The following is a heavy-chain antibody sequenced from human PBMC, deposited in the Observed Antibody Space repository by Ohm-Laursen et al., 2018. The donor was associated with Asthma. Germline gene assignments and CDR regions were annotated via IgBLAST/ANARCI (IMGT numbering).Heavy chain of an antibody. Sequence: SSVKVSCKASGGTFSSYAISWVRQAPGQGLEWMGGIIPIFGIANYAQKFQGRVTITADKSTSTAYMELSPVTAADTAVYYCARGTFYYESTGYYFFDHWGQGALVTVSS. V-gene: IGHV1-69*17. D-gene: IGHD3-22*01. CDR1: GGTFSSYA. CDR3: ARGTFYYESTGYYFFDH. CDR2: IIPIFGIA. J-gene: IGHJ4*02.